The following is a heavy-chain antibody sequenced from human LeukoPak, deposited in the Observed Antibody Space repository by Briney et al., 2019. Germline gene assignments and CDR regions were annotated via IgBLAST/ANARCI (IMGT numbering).Heavy chain of an antibody. J-gene: IGHJ5*02. Sequence: SETLSLTCTVSGGSISSYYWSWIRQPPGKGLEWIGYIYYSGSTNYNPSLKSRVTISVDASKNQFSLNLTSVTAADAAVYYCARDLGYSGFDWAPWGQGTLVTVSS. CDR1: GGSISSYY. V-gene: IGHV4-59*12. D-gene: IGHD5-12*01. CDR2: IYYSGST. CDR3: ARDLGYSGFDWAP.